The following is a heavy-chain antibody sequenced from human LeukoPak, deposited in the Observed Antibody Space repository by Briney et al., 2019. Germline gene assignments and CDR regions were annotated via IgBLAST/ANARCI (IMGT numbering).Heavy chain of an antibody. CDR3: ARALSMVRGAPGPNWFDP. D-gene: IGHD3-10*01. V-gene: IGHV1-2*04. Sequence: ASVKVSCKASGYTFTGYYMHWVRQAPGQGLEWMGWINPNSGGTNYAQKFQGWVTMTRDTSISTAYMELSRLRSDDTAVYYCARALSMVRGAPGPNWFDPWGQGTLVTVSS. CDR1: GYTFTGYY. J-gene: IGHJ5*02. CDR2: INPNSGGT.